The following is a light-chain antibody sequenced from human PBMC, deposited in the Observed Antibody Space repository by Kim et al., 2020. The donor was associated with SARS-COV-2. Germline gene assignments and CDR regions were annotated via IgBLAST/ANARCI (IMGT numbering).Light chain of an antibody. CDR1: RSDVGGYNY. CDR3: CSYAGTYTSWV. J-gene: IGLJ3*02. CDR2: DVS. Sequence: QSALTQPRSVSGYPGQSVTISCTGSRSDVGGYNYVSWYQHHPGKAPKLMIYDVSKRPSGVPDRSSGSKSGNTASLTISGLQAEDEADYYCCSYAGTYTSWVFGGGTKLTVL. V-gene: IGLV2-11*01.